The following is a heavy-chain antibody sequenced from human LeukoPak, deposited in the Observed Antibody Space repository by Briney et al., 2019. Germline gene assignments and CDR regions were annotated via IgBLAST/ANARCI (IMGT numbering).Heavy chain of an antibody. CDR3: AKEISLYYYDSSGQDY. Sequence: GGSLRLSCAASGFTFSSYAMSWVRQAPGKGLEWVSAISGSGGSTYYADSVKGRFTISRDNSKNTLYLQVNSLRAEDTAVYYCAKEISLYYYDSSGQDYWGQGTLVTVSS. CDR2: ISGSGGST. CDR1: GFTFSSYA. J-gene: IGHJ4*02. V-gene: IGHV3-23*01. D-gene: IGHD3-22*01.